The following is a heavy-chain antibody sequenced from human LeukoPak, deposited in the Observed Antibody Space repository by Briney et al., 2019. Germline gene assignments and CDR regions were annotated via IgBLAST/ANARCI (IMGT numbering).Heavy chain of an antibody. D-gene: IGHD2-15*01. CDR2: ISSTSSYI. V-gene: IGHV3-21*01. Sequence: GGSLRLSCAASGFLFGSYSVIWVRQAPGKGLEWVSSISSTSSYIFYADSLKGRFTISRDNAKNTLYLQMNSMRAEDTAVYFCARFGGGSSSGSSCYDYYVDAWGKGTTVTVSS. CDR3: ARFGGGSSSGSSCYDYYVDA. CDR1: GFLFGSYS. J-gene: IGHJ6*03.